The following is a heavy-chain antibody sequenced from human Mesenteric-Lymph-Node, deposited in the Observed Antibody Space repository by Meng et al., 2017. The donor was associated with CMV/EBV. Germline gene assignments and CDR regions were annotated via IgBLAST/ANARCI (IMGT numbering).Heavy chain of an antibody. CDR3: ARGSSYDILTGYFDY. Sequence: QVPLTHWGAGLLKPSGTLSVTFAVYGGSFSGYYWNWIRQSPEKGLEWIGEINHSGSTTYNPSFTSRIIISVDTSTNQISLNMSSVTAADTAVYYCARGSSYDILTGYFDYWGQGALVTVSS. J-gene: IGHJ4*02. V-gene: IGHV4-34*01. CDR2: INHSGST. D-gene: IGHD3-9*01. CDR1: GGSFSGYY.